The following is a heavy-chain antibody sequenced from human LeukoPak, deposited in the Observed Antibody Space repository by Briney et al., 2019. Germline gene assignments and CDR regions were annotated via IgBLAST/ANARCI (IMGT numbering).Heavy chain of an antibody. V-gene: IGHV3-23*01. Sequence: GESLRLSCAASGFTFSSYGMSWVRQAPGKGLEWVSGISGSGGGTNYADSVKGRFTISRDNSKNTLYLQMSSLRAEDTAVYYCAKAGGYGSGSYLTWFDPWGQGTLVTVSS. J-gene: IGHJ5*02. CDR1: GFTFSSYG. D-gene: IGHD3-10*01. CDR2: ISGSGGGT. CDR3: AKAGGYGSGSYLTWFDP.